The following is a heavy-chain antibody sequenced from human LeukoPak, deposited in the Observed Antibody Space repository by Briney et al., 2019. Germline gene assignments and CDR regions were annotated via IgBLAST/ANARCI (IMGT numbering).Heavy chain of an antibody. CDR3: ARERLRSGYYMDV. J-gene: IGHJ6*03. CDR1: GGSFSGYY. Sequence: ASETLSLTCAVYGGSFSGYYWSWIRQPPGKGLEWIGEINHSGSTNYNPSLKSRVTISVDTSKNQFSLKLSSVTAADTAVYYCARERLRSGYYMDVWGKGTTVTVSS. CDR2: INHSGST. D-gene: IGHD3-16*01. V-gene: IGHV4-34*01.